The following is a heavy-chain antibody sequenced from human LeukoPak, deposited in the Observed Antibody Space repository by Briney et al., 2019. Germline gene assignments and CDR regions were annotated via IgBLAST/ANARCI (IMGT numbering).Heavy chain of an antibody. Sequence: PGGPLRLSCAASGFTVSSNYMSWVRQAPGKGLEWVSVIYRGGSTDYADSVKGRFTVSRDNSKNTLYLQMNSLRAEDTAVYYCARGGARQQLVENYFDYWGQGTLVTVSS. D-gene: IGHD6-13*01. V-gene: IGHV3-53*01. J-gene: IGHJ4*02. CDR2: IYRGGST. CDR3: ARGGARQQLVENYFDY. CDR1: GFTVSSNY.